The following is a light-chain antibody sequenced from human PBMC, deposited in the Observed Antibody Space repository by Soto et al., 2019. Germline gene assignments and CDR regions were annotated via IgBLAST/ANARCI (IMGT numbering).Light chain of an antibody. J-gene: IGLJ1*01. Sequence: QSALTQPPSASGSPGQSVTISCTGTSSDVGGYNYVSWYQQHPGKAPKLMIYEVSKRPSGVPDRFSGSKSGNTASLTVSGLQAEDEADYYCSSYAGSNTQVFGTGTQLTVL. CDR1: SSDVGGYNY. V-gene: IGLV2-8*01. CDR3: SSYAGSNTQV. CDR2: EVS.